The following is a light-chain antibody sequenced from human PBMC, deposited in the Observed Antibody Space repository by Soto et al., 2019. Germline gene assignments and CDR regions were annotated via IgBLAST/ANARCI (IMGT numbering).Light chain of an antibody. J-gene: IGKJ4*01. V-gene: IGKV3-20*01. Sequence: ELTQSPAPLSLFPGARATLYCRASQSVSSYLAWYQQKPGQAPRLLIYDASSRATGIPDRFSGSGSGTDFTLTISRLEPEDFAVYYCQQYGSSPPEITFGGGTKVDI. CDR2: DAS. CDR3: QQYGSSPPEIT. CDR1: QSVSSY.